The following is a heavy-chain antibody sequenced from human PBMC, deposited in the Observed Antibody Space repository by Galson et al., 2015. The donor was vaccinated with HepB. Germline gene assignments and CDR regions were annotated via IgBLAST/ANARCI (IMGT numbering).Heavy chain of an antibody. J-gene: IGHJ4*02. D-gene: IGHD3-10*01. CDR1: GGTFSSYA. CDR2: IIPILGIA. Sequence: SVKVSCKASGGTFSSYAISWVRPAPGQGLEWMGRIIPILGIANYAQKFQGRVTITADKSTSTAYMELSSLRSEDTAVYYCARVDYYGSGSYWGYFDYWGQGTLVTVSS. V-gene: IGHV1-69*04. CDR3: ARVDYYGSGSYWGYFDY.